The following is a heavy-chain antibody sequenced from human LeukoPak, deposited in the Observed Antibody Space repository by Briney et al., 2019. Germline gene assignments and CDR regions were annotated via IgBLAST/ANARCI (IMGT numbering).Heavy chain of an antibody. CDR3: ATADKYYYDSTGYSLNF. J-gene: IGHJ4*02. CDR1: GGTFSSYA. CDR2: IIPIFGTA. V-gene: IGHV1-69*06. Sequence: SVKVSCKASGGTFSSYAISWVRQAPGQGLEWMGGIIPIFGTANYAQKFQGRVTITADKSTSTAYMELSSLRSEDTAVYFCATADKYYYDSTGYSLNFWGQGTLVTVSS. D-gene: IGHD3-22*01.